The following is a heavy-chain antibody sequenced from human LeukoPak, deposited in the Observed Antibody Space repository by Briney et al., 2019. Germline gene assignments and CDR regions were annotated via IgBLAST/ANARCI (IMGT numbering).Heavy chain of an antibody. V-gene: IGHV3-30*18. CDR3: AKSQYGDYYYYYGMDV. CDR2: ISYDGSNK. J-gene: IGHJ6*02. CDR1: GFTFSSYA. Sequence: GGSLRLSCAASGFTFSSYAMSWVRQAPGKGLEWVAAISYDGSNKYYADSVKGRFTISRDNSKNTLYLQMNSLRAEDTAVYYCAKSQYGDYYYYYGMDVWGQGTTVTVSS. D-gene: IGHD4-17*01.